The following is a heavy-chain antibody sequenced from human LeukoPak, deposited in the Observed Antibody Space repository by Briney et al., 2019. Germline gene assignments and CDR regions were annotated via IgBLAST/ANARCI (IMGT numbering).Heavy chain of an antibody. CDR1: GFTFRSHA. Sequence: GGSLRPSCVGSGFTFRSHAMSWVRQAPEKGLEFVSGIYENGGTTCYADSVKGRFSISRDNSKNTLYLQMDSLRGEDTAVYYCAKDFRIGYSAHFDYWGQGALVTVSS. J-gene: IGHJ4*02. CDR3: AKDFRIGYSAHFDY. V-gene: IGHV3-23*01. CDR2: IYENGGTT. D-gene: IGHD2-21*01.